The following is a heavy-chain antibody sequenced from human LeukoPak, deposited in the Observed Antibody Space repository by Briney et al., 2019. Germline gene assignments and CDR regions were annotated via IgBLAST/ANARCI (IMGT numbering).Heavy chain of an antibody. CDR2: IYYSGST. V-gene: IGHV4-39*01. CDR3: ARGPGYCSSTSCYPELIDY. J-gene: IGHJ4*02. Sequence: SETLSLTCTVSGGSISSSSYYWGWVRQPPGKGLEWIGSIYYSGSTYYNPSLKSRVTISVDTSKNQFSLKLSSVTAADTAVYYCARGPGYCSSTSCYPELIDYWGQGTLVTVSS. CDR1: GGSISSSSYY. D-gene: IGHD2-2*01.